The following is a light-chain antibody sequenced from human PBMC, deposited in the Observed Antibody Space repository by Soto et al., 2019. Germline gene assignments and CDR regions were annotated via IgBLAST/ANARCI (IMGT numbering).Light chain of an antibody. CDR1: SSDVGGYNY. Sequence: QSALTQPPSASGSPGQSVTISCIGTSSDVGGYNYVSWYQQHPGKAPKLILYEVSKRPSGVPDRFAGSKSGNTASLTVSGLQAEDEADYYCSSSAASNNLGVFGGRTKVTVL. CDR2: EVS. CDR3: SSSAASNNLGV. J-gene: IGLJ2*01. V-gene: IGLV2-8*01.